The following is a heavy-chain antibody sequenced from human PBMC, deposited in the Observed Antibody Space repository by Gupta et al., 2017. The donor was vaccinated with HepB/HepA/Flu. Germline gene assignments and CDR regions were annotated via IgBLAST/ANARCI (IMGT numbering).Heavy chain of an antibody. CDR3: ARGHNTAPLGY. CDR2: LKSGGDT. J-gene: IGHJ4*01. D-gene: IGHD5-18*01. Sequence: EVQLVESGGDLVQPGGCLRLSCVVCGTTVYSHFMTWIRQAPGRKLEWVSTLKSGGDTFYAVSVKGRFTISRHNSRNTLYLEMNSLRPEDTAIYYCARGHNTAPLGYWGQGSLVTVSS. V-gene: IGHV3-53*04. CDR1: GTTVYSHF.